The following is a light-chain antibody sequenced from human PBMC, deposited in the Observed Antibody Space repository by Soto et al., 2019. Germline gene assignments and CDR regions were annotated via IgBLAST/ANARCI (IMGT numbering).Light chain of an antibody. CDR2: AAT. V-gene: IGKV1-39*01. J-gene: IGKJ4*01. CDR3: QQDYSTPLT. CDR1: QSISSY. Sequence: DIQMTQSPSSLSASVGDRVTITCRASQSISSYLNWYRQKPGRAPEVLIFAATTLQSGVPSRFSGSGSGTDFTLTISSLQPEDSASYYCQQDYSTPLTFGGGTKVEIK.